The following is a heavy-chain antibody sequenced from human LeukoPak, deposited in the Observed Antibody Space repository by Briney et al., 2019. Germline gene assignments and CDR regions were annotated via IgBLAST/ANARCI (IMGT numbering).Heavy chain of an antibody. V-gene: IGHV1-46*01. D-gene: IGHD3-3*01. CDR3: ARGVGRRIFGVVIARYYFDY. CDR2: INPSGGST. CDR1: GYTFTSYF. Sequence: GASVKVSCKASGYTFTSYFMHWVRQAPGQGLEWMGIINPSGGSTSYAQKFQGRVTMTRDTSTSTVYMELSSLRSEDTAVYYCARGVGRRIFGVVIARYYFDYWGQGTLVTVSS. J-gene: IGHJ4*02.